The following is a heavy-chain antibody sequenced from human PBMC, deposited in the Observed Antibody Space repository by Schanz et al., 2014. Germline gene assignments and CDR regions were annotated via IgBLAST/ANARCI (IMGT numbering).Heavy chain of an antibody. Sequence: QVQLVQSGAEVKKPGASVKVSCKASGYTLTNFDINWVRPAPGQGLEWMGWMNPNSGTTGYAEKFQGTVTTATNTSTSTAYMELRSLGSEDTAVYYCASALTTWGGMDVWGQGTPVTVSS. CDR3: ASALTTWGGMDV. J-gene: IGHJ6*02. V-gene: IGHV1-8*01. CDR1: GYTLTNFD. CDR2: MNPNSGTT. D-gene: IGHD4-17*01.